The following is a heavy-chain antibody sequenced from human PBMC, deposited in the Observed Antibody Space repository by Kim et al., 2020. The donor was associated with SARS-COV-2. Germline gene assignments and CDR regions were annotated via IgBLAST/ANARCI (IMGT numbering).Heavy chain of an antibody. CDR1: GGTFSSDS. J-gene: IGHJ5*02. Sequence: SVKVSCKASGGTFSSDSITWVRQGPGQGLEWMGEINPIFGPPNYAQKFQGRVSITADESTTTVYMELSSLTSDDTAVYYCARHAGTYFYWFDPWGQGTLVTVPS. CDR3: ARHAGTYFYWFDP. D-gene: IGHD3-10*01. CDR2: INPIFGPP. V-gene: IGHV1-69*13.